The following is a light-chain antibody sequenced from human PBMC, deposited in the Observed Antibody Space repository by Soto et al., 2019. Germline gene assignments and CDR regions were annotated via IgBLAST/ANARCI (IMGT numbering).Light chain of an antibody. CDR2: EVS. CDR3: GSYAASNCL. CDR1: SSAFGAYNY. V-gene: IGLV2-8*01. Sequence: QSVLTQPPSASGSPGQSVTISCTGTSSAFGAYNYVSWYQQHPGKAPKLMIYEVSQRPSGVPDRFSGSKSGNTASLTVSGVQAEDEADYYCGSYAASNCLFGTGTKVTVL. J-gene: IGLJ1*01.